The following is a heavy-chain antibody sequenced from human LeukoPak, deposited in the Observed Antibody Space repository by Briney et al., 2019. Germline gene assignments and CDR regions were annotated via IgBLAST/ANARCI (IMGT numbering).Heavy chain of an antibody. D-gene: IGHD3-10*01. CDR2: ITSSTYV. CDR1: GFTFSSYS. Sequence: PGGSLRLSCTASGFTFSSYSMNWMRQAPGKGLERLSSITSSTYVYYADSVKGRFISSRDNAKNSVYLEMNSLTVEDSAVYFCARDEGRVGLTMVRGVIYWGQGALVTVSS. CDR3: ARDEGRVGLTMVRGVIY. J-gene: IGHJ4*02. V-gene: IGHV3-21*01.